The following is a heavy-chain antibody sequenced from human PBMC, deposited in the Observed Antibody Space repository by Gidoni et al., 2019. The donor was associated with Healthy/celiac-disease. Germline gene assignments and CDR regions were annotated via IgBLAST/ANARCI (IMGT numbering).Heavy chain of an antibody. V-gene: IGHV4-61*01. CDR2: IYYSGST. J-gene: IGHJ4*02. D-gene: IGHD3-10*01. Sequence: QVQLQESGPGLVKPSETLSLTCTVSGAPVRSGRYYRRWIRQPPGKGLEWIGYIYYSGSTNYNPSLKSRVTISVDTSKNQFSLKLSSVTAADTAVYYCARGNSDPTYYYGSGSYLADYWGQGTLVTVSS. CDR1: GAPVRSGRYY. CDR3: ARGNSDPTYYYGSGSYLADY.